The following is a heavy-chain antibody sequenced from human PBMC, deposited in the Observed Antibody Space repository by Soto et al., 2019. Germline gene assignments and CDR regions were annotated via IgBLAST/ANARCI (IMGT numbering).Heavy chain of an antibody. D-gene: IGHD3-10*01. CDR3: ARDYYGSGSYYNDPSYDY. Sequence: QVQLVESGGGVVQPGRSLRLSCAAYGFTFSSYAMHWVRQAPGKGLEWVAVISSDGSNKYYADSVKGRFTISRDNSKNRLFLEMNSLRAEDTAVYYCARDYYGSGSYYNDPSYDYWGQGTRVNVS. CDR1: GFTFSSYA. J-gene: IGHJ4*02. CDR2: ISSDGSNK. V-gene: IGHV3-30-3*01.